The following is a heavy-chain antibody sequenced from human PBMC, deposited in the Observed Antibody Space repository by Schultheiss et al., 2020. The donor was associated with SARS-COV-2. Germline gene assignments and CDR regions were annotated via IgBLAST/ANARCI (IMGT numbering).Heavy chain of an antibody. CDR2: ISGSGGST. Sequence: GGSLRLSCAASGFTFSSYAMSWVRQAPGKGLEWVSAISGSGGSTYYADSVKGRFTISRDNSKNTLYLQMNSLRAEDTAVYYCAKFVVTMVQGVISYYYMDVWGKGTTVTVSS. D-gene: IGHD3-10*01. CDR1: GFTFSSYA. CDR3: AKFVVTMVQGVISYYYMDV. J-gene: IGHJ6*03. V-gene: IGHV3-23*01.